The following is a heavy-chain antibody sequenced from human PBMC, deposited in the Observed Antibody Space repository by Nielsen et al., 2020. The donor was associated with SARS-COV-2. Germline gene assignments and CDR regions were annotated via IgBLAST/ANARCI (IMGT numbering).Heavy chain of an antibody. J-gene: IGHJ4*02. D-gene: IGHD1-26*01. CDR3: ARPASGTYQNPDS. CDR2: TDPSDSYT. CDR1: GYSFTSNW. Sequence: KVSCKGSGYSFTSNWITWVRQVPGKGLEWVGRTDPSDSYTNYSPSFQGHVTISVDRAISTAFLQWSSLRASDSAMYYCARPASGTYQNPDSWGQGTLVTVTS. V-gene: IGHV5-10-1*01.